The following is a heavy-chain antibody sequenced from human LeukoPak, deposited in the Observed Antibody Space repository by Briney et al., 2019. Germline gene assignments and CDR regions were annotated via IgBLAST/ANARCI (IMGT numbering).Heavy chain of an antibody. J-gene: IGHJ6*02. CDR2: INPNSGGT. D-gene: IGHD1-14*01. Sequence: ASVKVSCKASGYTFTSYYMHWVRQAPGQGLEWMGRINPNSGGTNYAQKFQGRVTMTRDTSISTAYMELSRLRSDDTAVYYCARRKGMDYYYYYGMDVWGQGTTVTVSS. V-gene: IGHV1-2*06. CDR1: GYTFTSYY. CDR3: ARRKGMDYYYYYGMDV.